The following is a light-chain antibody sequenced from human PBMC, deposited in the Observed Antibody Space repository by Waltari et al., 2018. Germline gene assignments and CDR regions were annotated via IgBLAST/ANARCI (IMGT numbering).Light chain of an antibody. CDR3: QTWGTGNWV. J-gene: IGLJ3*02. V-gene: IGLV4-69*01. CDR2: VNSDGSH. CDR1: SGPTSYA. Sequence: QLVLTQSPSASASLGASVKLTCTLNSGPTSYAIAWHQQQPEKGPRYLMKVNSDGSHSKGDGIPDRFSGSSSGAERYLTISSLQSEDEADYYCQTWGTGNWVFGGGTKLTIL.